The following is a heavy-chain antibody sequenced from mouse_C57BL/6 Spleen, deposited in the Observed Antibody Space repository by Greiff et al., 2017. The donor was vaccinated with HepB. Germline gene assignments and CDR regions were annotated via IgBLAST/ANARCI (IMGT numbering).Heavy chain of an antibody. CDR1: GFTFSSYA. V-gene: IGHV5-4*01. J-gene: IGHJ2*01. CDR3: ARFQRGTFDY. Sequence: DVQLVESGGGLVKPGGSLKLSCAASGFTFSSYAMSWVRQTPEKRLEWVATISDGGSYTYYPDNVKGRFTISRDNAKNNLYLQMSHLKSEDTAMYYCARFQRGTFDYWGQGTTLTVSS. CDR2: ISDGGSYT.